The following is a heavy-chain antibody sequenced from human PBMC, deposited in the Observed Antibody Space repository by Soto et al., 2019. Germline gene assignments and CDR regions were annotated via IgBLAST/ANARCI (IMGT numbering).Heavy chain of an antibody. D-gene: IGHD6-19*01. J-gene: IGHJ4*02. CDR1: GGSFRGYH. Sequence: KPSETLSLTCAVHGGSFRGYHWTWIRQPPGKGLEWVGEINNSGSTNDNPSLKSRVTISRDTSKNQFSLSLSSVTAAATAIYYCARGGYSSGWFRFWGQGILVTVSS. V-gene: IGHV4-34*01. CDR3: ARGGYSSGWFRF. CDR2: INNSGST.